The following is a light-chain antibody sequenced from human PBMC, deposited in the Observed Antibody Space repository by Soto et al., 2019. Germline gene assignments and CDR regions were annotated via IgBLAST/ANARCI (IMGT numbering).Light chain of an antibody. Sequence: ELVLTQSPGTLSLSPGARATLSCRARQSVSSSYLAWYQQKPGQAPRLLIYGASSRATGIPDRFSGSGCGTDYILTISRLEPEDFAVYYCQQYGSTPPVTFGGGTKVDIK. CDR3: QQYGSTPPVT. CDR1: QSVSSSY. CDR2: GAS. J-gene: IGKJ4*01. V-gene: IGKV3-20*01.